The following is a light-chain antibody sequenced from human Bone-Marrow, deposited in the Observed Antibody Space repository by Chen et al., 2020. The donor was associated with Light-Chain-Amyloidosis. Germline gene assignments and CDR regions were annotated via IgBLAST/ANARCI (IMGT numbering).Light chain of an antibody. Sequence: QSALTQPASVSGSPGLSITISCTGTSSDVGGDNHVSWYQQHPDKAPKLMIYEVTNRPSWVPDRFSGSKSDNTASLTLSGLQTEAEADYFCSSYTITTTLVFGSGTRVTVL. CDR3: SSYTITTTLV. CDR2: EVT. CDR1: SSDVGGDNH. V-gene: IGLV2-14*01. J-gene: IGLJ1*01.